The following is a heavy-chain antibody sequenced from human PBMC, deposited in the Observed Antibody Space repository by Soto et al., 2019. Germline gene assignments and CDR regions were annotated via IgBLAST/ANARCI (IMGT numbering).Heavy chain of an antibody. J-gene: IGHJ3*02. CDR1: GFTFSKHW. D-gene: IGHD6-19*01. CDR3: ARDMRAVACYGGGSSAFDM. V-gene: IGHV3-74*01. CDR2: TKTDGTT. Sequence: EVQLVESGGGLVQPGGSVRLSCAASGFTFSKHWIHWVRQAPGQGLVWVSRTKTDGTTSYVATVKGRFTISRDHAENTLDLQMNSLCAEDTAVYVCARDMRAVACYGGGSSAFDMWGHGKMVTVSS.